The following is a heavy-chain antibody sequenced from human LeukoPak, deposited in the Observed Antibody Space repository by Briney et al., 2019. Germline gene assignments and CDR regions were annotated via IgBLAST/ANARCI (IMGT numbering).Heavy chain of an antibody. J-gene: IGHJ4*02. V-gene: IGHV3-7*01. Sequence: GRSLRLSCAASGFTFSTYTMNWVRQAPGKGLEWVANIKQDGSEKYYVDSVKGRFTISRDNAKNSLYLQMNSLRAEDTAVYYCARGLTYYDILTGYFYFDYWGQGTLVTVSS. CDR2: IKQDGSEK. CDR3: ARGLTYYDILTGYFYFDY. CDR1: GFTFSTYT. D-gene: IGHD3-9*01.